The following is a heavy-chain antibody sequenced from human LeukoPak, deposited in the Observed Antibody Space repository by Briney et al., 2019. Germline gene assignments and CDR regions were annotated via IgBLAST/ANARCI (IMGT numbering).Heavy chain of an antibody. CDR1: GGTFSSYA. D-gene: IGHD3-22*01. V-gene: IGHV1-69*05. CDR3: ARATYYYDSSGYGDAFDI. J-gene: IGHJ3*02. CDR2: IIPIFGTA. Sequence: SVKVSCKASGGTFSSYAISWVRQAPGQGLEWMGGIIPIFGTANYAQKFQGRVTITTDESTSTAYMELSSLRSKDTAVYYCARATYYYDSSGYGDAFDIWGQGTMVTVSS.